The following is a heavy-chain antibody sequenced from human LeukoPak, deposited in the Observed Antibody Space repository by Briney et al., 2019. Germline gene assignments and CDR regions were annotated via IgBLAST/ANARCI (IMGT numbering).Heavy chain of an antibody. CDR2: IWYDGSNK. J-gene: IGHJ6*04. CDR1: GSTFSSYG. V-gene: IGHV3-33*01. CDR3: ARDQGIAVAGTDRIYYYYYGMDV. Sequence: GRSLRLSCAASGSTFSSYGMHWVRQAPGKGLEWVAVIWYDGSNKYYADSVKGRFTISRDNSKNTLYLQMNSLRAEDTAVYYCARDQGIAVAGTDRIYYYYYGMDVWGKGTTVTVSS. D-gene: IGHD6-19*01.